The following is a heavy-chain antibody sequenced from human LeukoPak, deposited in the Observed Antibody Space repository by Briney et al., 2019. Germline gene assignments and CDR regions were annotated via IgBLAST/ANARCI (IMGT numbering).Heavy chain of an antibody. CDR2: INSGGSST. J-gene: IGHJ5*02. V-gene: IGHV3-74*01. Sequence: GGSLRLSCAASGFTFSSYWMHWVRQAPGKGLVWVSRINSGGSSTTYADSVKGRFTISRDNARNTLYLQMNSLRAEDTAVYYCARRVRGGYYAIDTWGQRDLVTVSS. CDR3: ARRVRGGYYAIDT. CDR1: GFTFSSYW. D-gene: IGHD3-22*01.